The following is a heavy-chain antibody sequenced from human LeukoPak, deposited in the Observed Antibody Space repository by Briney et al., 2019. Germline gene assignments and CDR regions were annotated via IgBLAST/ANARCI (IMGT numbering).Heavy chain of an antibody. CDR1: GGSFSGYY. CDR2: INHSGST. V-gene: IGHV4-34*01. Sequence: NSSETLSLTCAVYGGSFSGYYWSWIRQPPGKGLEWIGEINHSGSTNYNPSLKSRVIISVDTSKNQFPLKLSSVTAADTAVYYCAADSSSRDYWGQGTLVTVSS. CDR3: AADSSSRDY. D-gene: IGHD6-6*01. J-gene: IGHJ4*02.